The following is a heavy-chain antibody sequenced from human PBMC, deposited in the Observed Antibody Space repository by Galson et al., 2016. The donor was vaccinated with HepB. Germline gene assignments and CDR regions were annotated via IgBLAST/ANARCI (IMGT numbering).Heavy chain of an antibody. CDR1: GFTFSSYA. J-gene: IGHJ4*02. D-gene: IGHD5-18*01. V-gene: IGHV3-23*03. CDR3: ARESTAVGYFDY. CDR2: LYTGGRT. Sequence: SLRLSCAASGFTFSSYAMSWVRQAPGKGLEWVSILYTGGRTYYADSVKGRFTISRDNSKNTLYLQMNSLRAEDTAVYYCARESTAVGYFDYWGQGTLVTVSS.